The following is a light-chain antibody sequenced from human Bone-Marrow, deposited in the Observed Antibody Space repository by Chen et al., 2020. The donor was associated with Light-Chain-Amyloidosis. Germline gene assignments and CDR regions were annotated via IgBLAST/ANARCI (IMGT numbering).Light chain of an antibody. CDR3: CSYAGSTTYIV. V-gene: IGLV2-23*02. CDR1: SRDVGSYNL. CDR2: DVT. Sequence: QSALTQPSSVSASPGPSIHISFPATSRDVGSYNLVTWYQQHPGKAPKLMIFDVTKRPSGVSNRFSGSKSGNTASLTISGLQADDEADYYCCSYAGSTTYIVFGGGTKLTVL. J-gene: IGLJ2*01.